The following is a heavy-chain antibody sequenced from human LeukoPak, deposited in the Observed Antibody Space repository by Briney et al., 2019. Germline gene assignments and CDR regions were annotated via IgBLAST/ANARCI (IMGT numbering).Heavy chain of an antibody. V-gene: IGHV1-46*01. J-gene: IGHJ4*02. D-gene: IGHD3-10*02. CDR3: ARGGITMFYDC. CDR1: GYTFTTYY. CDR2: INPNGGST. Sequence: ASVKVSCKASGYTFTTYYVHWVRQAPGQGLEWMGIINPNGGSTTYAQKFQGRVTMTRDTSSSTVYMELSSLRSEDTAVYFCARGGITMFYDCWGQGTLVTVSS.